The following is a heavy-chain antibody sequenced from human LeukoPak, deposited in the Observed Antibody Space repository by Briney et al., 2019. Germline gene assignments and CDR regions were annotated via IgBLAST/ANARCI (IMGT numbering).Heavy chain of an antibody. CDR2: IYYSGST. J-gene: IGHJ3*02. CDR3: ARHVGRGARGGAFDI. D-gene: IGHD3-10*01. V-gene: IGHV4-59*08. Sequence: SETLSLTCTVSGGSISSYYWSWIRQPPGKGLEWIGYIYYSGSTNYNPSLKSRVTISVDTSKNQFSLKLSSVTAADTAVYYCARHVGRGARGGAFDIWGQGTMVTVSS. CDR1: GGSISSYY.